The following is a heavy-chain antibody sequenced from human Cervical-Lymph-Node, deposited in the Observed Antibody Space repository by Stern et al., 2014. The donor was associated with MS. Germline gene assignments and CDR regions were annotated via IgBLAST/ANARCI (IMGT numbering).Heavy chain of an antibody. D-gene: IGHD6-19*01. V-gene: IGHV4-59*08. CDR2: IYYSGST. Sequence: VQLVESGPGLVNSSETLTLTCTVTGGSISSSYWSWIRQPPGKGLQFIGYIYYSGSTNYNPSFKSRVTISVDSSKNQFSLRLNSVTAADTAMYYCASHHSSGWFAFDIWGHGTTVTVSS. J-gene: IGHJ3*02. CDR3: ASHHSSGWFAFDI. CDR1: GGSISSSY.